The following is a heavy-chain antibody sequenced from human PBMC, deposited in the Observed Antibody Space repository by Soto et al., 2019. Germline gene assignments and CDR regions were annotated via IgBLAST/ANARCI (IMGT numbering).Heavy chain of an antibody. Sequence: GGSLRLSCAASGFTFSSYGMHWVRQAPGKGLEWVAVISYDGSNKYYADSVKGRFTISRDNSKNTLYLQMNSLRAEDTAVYYCAKGNDILTGFKGKYYYYYGMGVWGQGTTVTV. CDR3: AKGNDILTGFKGKYYYYYGMGV. D-gene: IGHD3-9*01. V-gene: IGHV3-30*18. J-gene: IGHJ6*02. CDR2: ISYDGSNK. CDR1: GFTFSSYG.